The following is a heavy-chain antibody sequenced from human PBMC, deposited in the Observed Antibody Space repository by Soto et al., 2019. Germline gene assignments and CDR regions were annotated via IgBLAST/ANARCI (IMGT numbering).Heavy chain of an antibody. CDR3: AYGAPGDTAMVTEELDYYYYGMDV. J-gene: IGHJ6*02. V-gene: IGHV1-46*01. CDR1: GYTFTSYY. CDR2: INPSGGST. D-gene: IGHD5-18*01. Sequence: ASVKVSCKASGYTFTSYYMHWVRQAPGQGLEWMGIINPSGGSTSYAQKFQGRVTMTRDTSTSTVYMELSSLRSEDTAVYYCAYGAPGDTAMVTEELDYYYYGMDVWGQGTTVTVSS.